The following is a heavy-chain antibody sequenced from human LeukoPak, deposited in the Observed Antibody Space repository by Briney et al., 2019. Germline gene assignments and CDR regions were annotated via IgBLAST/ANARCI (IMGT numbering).Heavy chain of an antibody. V-gene: IGHV4-34*01. CDR2: INHSGST. CDR1: GGSFSGYY. Sequence: PSETLSLTCAVYGGSFSGYYWSWIRQPPGKGLEWIGEINHSGSTNYNPSLKSRVTISVDTSKNQFSLKLSSVTAADTAVYYCARGRYSSSWYYYYGMDVWGKETTVTVSS. D-gene: IGHD6-13*01. J-gene: IGHJ6*04. CDR3: ARGRYSSSWYYYYGMDV.